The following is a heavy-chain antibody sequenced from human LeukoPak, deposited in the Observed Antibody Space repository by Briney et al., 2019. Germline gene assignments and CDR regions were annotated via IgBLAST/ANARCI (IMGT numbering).Heavy chain of an antibody. D-gene: IGHD2-2*01. J-gene: IGHJ4*02. Sequence: ASVKVSCKASGGTFSSYAINWVRQATGQGLEWMGWMNPNSGNTGYAQKFQGRVTMTRNTSISTAYMELSSLRSEDTAVYYCARELPSSSTSCDFDYWGQGTLVTVSS. CDR1: GGTFSSYA. CDR2: MNPNSGNT. CDR3: ARELPSSSTSCDFDY. V-gene: IGHV1-8*02.